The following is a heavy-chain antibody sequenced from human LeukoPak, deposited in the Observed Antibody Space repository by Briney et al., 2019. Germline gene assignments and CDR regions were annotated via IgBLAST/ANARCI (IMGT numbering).Heavy chain of an antibody. CDR1: GFTFSSYS. Sequence: PGGSLRLSCAASGFTFSSYSMNWVRQAPGKGLEWVSYISSSSSTIYYADSVKGRFTISRDNAKNSLYLQMNSLRAEDTAVYYCAKGQKILDYWGQGTLVTVSS. CDR3: AKGQKILDY. V-gene: IGHV3-48*01. J-gene: IGHJ4*02. CDR2: ISSSSSTI.